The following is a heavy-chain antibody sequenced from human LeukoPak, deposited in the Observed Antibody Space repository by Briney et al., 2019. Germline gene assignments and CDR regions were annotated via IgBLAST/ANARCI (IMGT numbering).Heavy chain of an antibody. D-gene: IGHD3-3*01. CDR1: GYTFTSYG. CDR2: ISAYNGNT. CDR3: ARDLSDFWSGYYIYLDY. Sequence: GASVKVSCKASGYTFTSYGISWVRQAPGQGLEWMGWISAYNGNTNYAQKLQGRVTMTTDTSTSTAYMELRSLRSDDTAVYYCARDLSDFWSGYYIYLDYWGQGTLVTVSS. J-gene: IGHJ4*02. V-gene: IGHV1-18*01.